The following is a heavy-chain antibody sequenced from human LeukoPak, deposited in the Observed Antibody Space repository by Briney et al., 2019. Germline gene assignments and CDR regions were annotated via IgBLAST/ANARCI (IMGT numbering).Heavy chain of an antibody. D-gene: IGHD6-13*01. CDR3: ARGAAAVWRFDP. V-gene: IGHV4-61*08. CDR2: IYYSGST. Sequence: PSETLSLTCTVSGGSISSGGYYWSWIRHHPGKGLEWIGYIYYSGSTNYNPSLKSRVTISVDTSKNQFSLKLSSVTAADTAVYYCARGAAAVWRFDPWGQGTLVTVSS. J-gene: IGHJ5*02. CDR1: GGSISSGGYY.